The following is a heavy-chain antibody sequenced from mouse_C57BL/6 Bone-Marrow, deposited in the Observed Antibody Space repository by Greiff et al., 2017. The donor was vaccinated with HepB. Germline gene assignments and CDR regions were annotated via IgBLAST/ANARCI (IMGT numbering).Heavy chain of an antibody. Sequence: VMLVESGPGLVQPSQSLSITCTVSGFSLTSYGVHWVRQSPGKGLEWLGVIWSGGSTDYNAAFISRLSISKDNSKSQVFFKMNSLQADDTAIYYCATKYYYGSIYAMDYWGQGTSVTVSS. CDR2: IWSGGST. V-gene: IGHV2-2*01. D-gene: IGHD1-1*01. CDR1: GFSLTSYG. J-gene: IGHJ4*01. CDR3: ATKYYYGSIYAMDY.